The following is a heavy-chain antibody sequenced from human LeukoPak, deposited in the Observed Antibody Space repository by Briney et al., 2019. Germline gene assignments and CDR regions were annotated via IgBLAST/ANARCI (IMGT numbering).Heavy chain of an antibody. V-gene: IGHV3-53*01. CDR3: ATGLLRFDY. CDR2: IYSGGST. Sequence: GGSLRLFCAASGFTVSSNYLRWVRQAPGKGLEWVSVIYSGGSTYYADSVKGRFTISRDNSKNTLYLQMNSLRAEDTAVYYCATGLLRFDYWGQGTLVTVSS. CDR1: GFTVSSNY. D-gene: IGHD3/OR15-3a*01. J-gene: IGHJ4*02.